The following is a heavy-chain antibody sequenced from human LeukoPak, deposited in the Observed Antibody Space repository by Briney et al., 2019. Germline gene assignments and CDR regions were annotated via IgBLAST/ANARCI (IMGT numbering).Heavy chain of an antibody. D-gene: IGHD4-17*01. V-gene: IGHV3-30*02. CDR3: AKQIRVTSVQHLY. CDR1: GFTFSSYG. CDR2: IRYDGSNK. J-gene: IGHJ4*02. Sequence: GGSLRLSCAASGFTFSSYGMHWVRQAPGKGLEWVAFIRYDGSNKFYADSVRGRFTISRDNSKNTLYLQMNSLRAEETAVYYCAKQIRVTSVQHLYWGQGTLVTVSS.